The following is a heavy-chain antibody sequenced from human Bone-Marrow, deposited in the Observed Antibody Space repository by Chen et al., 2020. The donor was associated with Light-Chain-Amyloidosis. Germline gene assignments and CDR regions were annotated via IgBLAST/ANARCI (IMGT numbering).Heavy chain of an antibody. Sequence: EVQLVESGGGLVQPGESLRLSCAASGISFSNNWMSWVRQAPGKGLEWGANVPRDGSDQYYVASRKGRFTFSRDNAKNSLFLRMSSQRAADTGLYYWTTEYSGAYNYWCQGSLLTVSS. V-gene: IGHV3-7*05. CDR2: VPRDGSDQ. J-gene: IGHJ4*02. CDR3: TTEYSGAYNY. CDR1: GISFSNNW. D-gene: IGHD2-21*01.